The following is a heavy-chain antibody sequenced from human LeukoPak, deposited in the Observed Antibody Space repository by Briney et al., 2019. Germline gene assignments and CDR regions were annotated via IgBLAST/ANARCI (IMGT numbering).Heavy chain of an antibody. CDR1: GYSISSGYY. Sequence: SETLSLNCTGSGYSISSGYYWGWIRQPPGKGLEWIGSIYHSGSNYYNPSLKSRVTISVDTSKNHFSLRVSSVTAADTAVEYCARATFGGVIVMDWGQGTLVTVSS. D-gene: IGHD3-16*02. CDR3: ARATFGGVIVMD. J-gene: IGHJ4*02. V-gene: IGHV4-38-2*02. CDR2: IYHSGSN.